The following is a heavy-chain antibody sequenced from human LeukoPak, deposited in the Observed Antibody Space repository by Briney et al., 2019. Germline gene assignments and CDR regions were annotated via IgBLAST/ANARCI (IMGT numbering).Heavy chain of an antibody. CDR1: GFTLSSYA. J-gene: IGHJ4*02. CDR3: AKRGRLIAVAGEDY. CDR2: ISGGGGST. V-gene: IGHV3-23*01. Sequence: GGSLRLSCAASGFTLSSYAMSWVRQAPGKGLEWVSGISGGGGSTYFADSVKGRFTISRDNSKNMVYLQMNSLRAEDTAVYYCAKRGRLIAVAGEDYWGQGTLVTVPS. D-gene: IGHD6-19*01.